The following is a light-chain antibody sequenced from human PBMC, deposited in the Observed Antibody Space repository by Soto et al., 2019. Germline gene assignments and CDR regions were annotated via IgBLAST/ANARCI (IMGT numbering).Light chain of an antibody. CDR2: ETN. J-gene: IGLJ1*01. V-gene: IGLV1-51*02. Sequence: SVLTQPGSVSATAGERVPITKTGSSSNFGSNSVSWYQQLPGTAPKLLVYETNRRPSGIPDRFSGSKSGTSATLGITGLQTGDEADYYCATWDRSLSVGVFGTGTKVTVL. CDR1: SSNFGSNS. CDR3: ATWDRSLSVGV.